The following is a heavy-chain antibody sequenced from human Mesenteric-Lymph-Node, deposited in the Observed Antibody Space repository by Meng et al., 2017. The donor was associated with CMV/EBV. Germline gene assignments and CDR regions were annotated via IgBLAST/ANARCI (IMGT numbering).Heavy chain of an antibody. CDR3: ARESNYYDSSGSADY. CDR2: ISSSSSYI. D-gene: IGHD3-22*01. V-gene: IGHV3-21*01. CDR1: GGSISSIS. J-gene: IGHJ4*02. Sequence: ETLSLTCTVSGGSISSISYYWGWIRQAPGKGLEWVSSISSSSSYIYYADSVKGRFTISRDNAKNSLYLQMNSLRAEDTAVYYCARESNYYDSSGSADYWGQGTLVTVSS.